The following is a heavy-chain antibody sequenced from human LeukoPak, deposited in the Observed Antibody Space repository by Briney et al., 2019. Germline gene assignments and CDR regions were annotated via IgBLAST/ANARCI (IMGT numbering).Heavy chain of an antibody. CDR2: INGSGGTT. CDR1: GFTFSSYA. D-gene: IGHD4-17*01. CDR3: ANPPTGTKTRFDS. J-gene: IGHJ5*01. V-gene: IGHV3-23*01. Sequence: PGGSLRLSCAASGFTFSSYAMSWVRQAPGKGLEWVSDINGSGGTTYYADSVKGRFTISRDNSKNTLYLQMNSLRAEDTAVYYCANPPTGTKTRFDSWGQGTLVTVSS.